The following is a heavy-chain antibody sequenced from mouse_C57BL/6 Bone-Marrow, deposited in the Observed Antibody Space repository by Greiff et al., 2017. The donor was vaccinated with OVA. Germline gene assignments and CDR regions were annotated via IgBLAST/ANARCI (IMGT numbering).Heavy chain of an antibody. Sequence: LVESGPELVKPGASVKISCKASGYSFTSYYIHWVKQRPGQGLEWIGWIYPGSGNTKYNEKFKGKATLTADTSSSTAYMQLSSLTSEDSAVDYCARGDGNYGAMDYWGQGTSVTVSS. CDR3: ARGDGNYGAMDY. D-gene: IGHD2-1*01. V-gene: IGHV1-66*01. CDR2: IYPGSGNT. J-gene: IGHJ4*01. CDR1: GYSFTSYY.